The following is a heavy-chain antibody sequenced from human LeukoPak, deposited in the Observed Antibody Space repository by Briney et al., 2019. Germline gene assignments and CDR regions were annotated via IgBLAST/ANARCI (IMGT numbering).Heavy chain of an antibody. Sequence: SETLSLTCTDSGGSISSSSYYWGWIRQPPGKGLEWIGSVYYSGSTYYNPSLKSRVTISVDTSKNQFSLKLSSVAAADTAVYYCARVVGSGPIDYWGQGTLVTVSS. V-gene: IGHV4-39*01. CDR1: GGSISSSSYY. CDR3: ARVVGSGPIDY. CDR2: VYYSGST. J-gene: IGHJ4*02. D-gene: IGHD3-10*01.